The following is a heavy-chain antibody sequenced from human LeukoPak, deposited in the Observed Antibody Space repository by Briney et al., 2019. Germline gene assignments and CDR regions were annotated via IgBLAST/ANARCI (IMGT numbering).Heavy chain of an antibody. D-gene: IGHD1-26*01. CDR3: ARHEYSGSYYGLSWFDP. V-gene: IGHV4-39*01. J-gene: IGHJ5*02. Sequence: SETLSLTCTVSGGSISSSGYYWGWIRQPPGKGLEWIASIYYSGGTYYNPSLKSRVTISVDTSKNQLSLKLSSLTAADTAVYYCARHEYSGSYYGLSWFDPWGQGTLVAVSS. CDR2: IYYSGGT. CDR1: GGSISSSGYY.